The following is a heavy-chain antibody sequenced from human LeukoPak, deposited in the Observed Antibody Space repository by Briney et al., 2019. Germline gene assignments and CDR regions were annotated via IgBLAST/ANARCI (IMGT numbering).Heavy chain of an antibody. Sequence: SVKVSCKASGGTFSSYTISWVRQAPGQGLEWMGGIIPIFGTANYAQKFQGRVTITADESTSTAYMELSSLRSEDTAVYYCARDGYYGSGSYYTTLDYWGQGTLVTVSS. V-gene: IGHV1-69*01. CDR1: GGTFSSYT. CDR2: IIPIFGTA. J-gene: IGHJ4*02. D-gene: IGHD3-10*01. CDR3: ARDGYYGSGSYYTTLDY.